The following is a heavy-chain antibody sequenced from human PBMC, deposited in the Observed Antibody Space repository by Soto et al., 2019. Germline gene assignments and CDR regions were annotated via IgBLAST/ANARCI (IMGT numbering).Heavy chain of an antibody. V-gene: IGHV1-69*13. Sequence: SVKVSCKASGGTFSSYAISWVRQAPGQGLEWMGGIIPIFGTANYAQKFQGRVTITADESTSTAYMELSSLRSEDTAVYYCARKGPAGNLRAYYFDYWGQGTLVTVSS. D-gene: IGHD3-10*01. J-gene: IGHJ4*02. CDR3: ARKGPAGNLRAYYFDY. CDR2: IIPIFGTA. CDR1: GGTFSSYA.